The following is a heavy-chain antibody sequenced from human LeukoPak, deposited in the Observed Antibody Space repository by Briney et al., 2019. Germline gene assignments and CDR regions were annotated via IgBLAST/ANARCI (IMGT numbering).Heavy chain of an antibody. D-gene: IGHD2-15*01. Sequence: SVKVSCKASGGTFSSYAISWVRQAPGQGLEWMGGIIPIFHTANYAQKFQGRVTITADESTSSAYMELSSLRSEDTAVYYCARGPRPLGYCSGGSCYRDAFDIWGQETMVTVSS. J-gene: IGHJ3*02. CDR3: ARGPRPLGYCSGGSCYRDAFDI. V-gene: IGHV1-69*13. CDR1: GGTFSSYA. CDR2: IIPIFHTA.